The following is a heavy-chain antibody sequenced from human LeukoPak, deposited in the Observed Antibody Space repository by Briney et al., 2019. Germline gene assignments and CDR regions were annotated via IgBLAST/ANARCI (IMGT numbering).Heavy chain of an antibody. D-gene: IGHD5/OR15-5a*01. CDR1: GGSISSGGYY. J-gene: IGHJ5*02. V-gene: IGHV4-31*03. CDR3: ARVSLRNWFDP. CDR2: IYYSGST. Sequence: SETLSLTCTVSGGSISSGGYYWSWIRQHPGKGLEWIGYIYYSGSTYYNPSLKSRVTISADTSKNQFSLKLSSVTAADTAVYYCARVSLRNWFDPWGQGTLVTVSS.